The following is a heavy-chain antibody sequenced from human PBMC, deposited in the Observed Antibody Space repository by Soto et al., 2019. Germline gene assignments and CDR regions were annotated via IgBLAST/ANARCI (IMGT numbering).Heavy chain of an antibody. CDR3: ATDYGDYYYGMDV. CDR1: GYTLTELS. CDR2: FDPEDGET. J-gene: IGHJ6*02. Sequence: QVQLVQSGAEVKKPGASVKVSCKVSGYTLTELSMHWVRQAPGKGLEWMGGFDPEDGETIYAQKFQGRVTXTXDKXTDTAYMELSSLRSEDTAVYYCATDYGDYYYGMDVWGQGTTVTVSS. V-gene: IGHV1-24*01. D-gene: IGHD3-10*01.